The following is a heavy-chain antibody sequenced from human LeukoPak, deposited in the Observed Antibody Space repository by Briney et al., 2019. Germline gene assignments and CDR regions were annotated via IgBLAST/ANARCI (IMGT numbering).Heavy chain of an antibody. CDR2: ISAYNGNT. V-gene: IGHV1-18*01. CDR3: ARVELLSGLGYYYGSGSYYNSNWFDP. CDR1: GYTFTSYG. Sequence: SVKVSCKASGYTFTSYGISWVRQAPGQGLEWMGWISAYNGNTNYAQKIQGRVTMTTDTSTSTAYMELMSLRSDDTAVYYCARVELLSGLGYYYGSGSYYNSNWFDPWGQGTLVTVSS. J-gene: IGHJ5*02. D-gene: IGHD3-10*01.